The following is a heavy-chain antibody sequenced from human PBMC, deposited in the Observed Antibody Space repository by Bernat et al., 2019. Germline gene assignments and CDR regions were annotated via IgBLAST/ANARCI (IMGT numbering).Heavy chain of an antibody. Sequence: QVTLKESGPVLVKPTETLTLTCTVSGFSLSNARMGVSWIRQPPGKALEWLAHIFSNDEKSYSTSLKSRLTISKDTSKSQVVLTMTNMDPVNTATYYCAILPFRKGSDSPLDYWGQGTLVTVSS. CDR3: AILPFRKGSDSPLDY. J-gene: IGHJ4*02. CDR1: GFSLSNARMG. D-gene: IGHD2-21*01. V-gene: IGHV2-26*01. CDR2: IFSNDEK.